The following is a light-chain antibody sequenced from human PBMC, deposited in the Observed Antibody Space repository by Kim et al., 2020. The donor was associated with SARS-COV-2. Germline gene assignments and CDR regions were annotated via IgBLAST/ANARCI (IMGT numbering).Light chain of an antibody. CDR2: YDS. CDR3: QVWDSSSDHRVV. V-gene: IGLV3-21*04. CDR1: SIGSES. Sequence: SYELTQSPSVSVAPGKTARVSCGGNSIGSESVHWYQQKSGQAPVLVIYYDSDRPSGIPERFSGSNSGNTATLTISRVEAGDEADYYCQVWDSSSDHRVVFGGGTQLTVL. J-gene: IGLJ2*01.